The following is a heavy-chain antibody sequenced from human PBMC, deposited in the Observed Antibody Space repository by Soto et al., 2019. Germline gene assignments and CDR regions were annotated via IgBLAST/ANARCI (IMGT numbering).Heavy chain of an antibody. Sequence: GGSLRLSCAPSGFTFSGSDMPWVRQASGKGLEWIGRIRSKANNYATAYTASVKGRFSISRDDSKNTTYLQMNSLKIEDTAVYYCSRSILGGVAGPYYFDYWGPGPLVTVS. CDR3: SRSILGGVAGPYYFDY. V-gene: IGHV3-73*01. CDR1: GFTFSGSD. CDR2: IRSKANNYAT. D-gene: IGHD1-26*01. J-gene: IGHJ4*02.